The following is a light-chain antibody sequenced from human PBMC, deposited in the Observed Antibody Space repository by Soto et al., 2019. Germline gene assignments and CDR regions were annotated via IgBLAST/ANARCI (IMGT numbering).Light chain of an antibody. V-gene: IGKV3-11*01. Sequence: EIVLTQSPATLSLSPGERATLSCRASQSVSSCLAWYQQKPGQAPRLLIYDASNRATGIPARFSGSGSGTEFTLTISSLQSEDFAVYYCQHFGDSPITFGQGTRLEIK. J-gene: IGKJ5*01. CDR3: QHFGDSPIT. CDR1: QSVSSC. CDR2: DAS.